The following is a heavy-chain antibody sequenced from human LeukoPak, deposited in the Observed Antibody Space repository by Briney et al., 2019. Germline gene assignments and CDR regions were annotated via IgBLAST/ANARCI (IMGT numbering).Heavy chain of an antibody. CDR3: ANEPYCSSTSCYAY. CDR1: GFTFSSYG. D-gene: IGHD2-2*01. CDR2: ISYDGSNK. J-gene: IGHJ4*02. V-gene: IGHV3-30*18. Sequence: GGSLRLSCVASGFTFSSYGMHWVRQAPGKGLEWVAVISYDGSNKYYADSVKGRFTISRDNSKNTLYLQMNSLRAEDTAVYYCANEPYCSSTSCYAYWGQGTLVTVSS.